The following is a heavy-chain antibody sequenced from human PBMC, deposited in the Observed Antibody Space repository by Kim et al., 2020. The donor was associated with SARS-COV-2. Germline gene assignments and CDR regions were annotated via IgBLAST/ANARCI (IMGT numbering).Heavy chain of an antibody. D-gene: IGHD3-3*01. CDR3: TTSSPDKNSFSLFGIPIMGKHAAFDL. CDR2: IKSGVDGAAT. Sequence: GGSLRLSCTASGFTFSQAWMTWVRQAPGRGLEWVGHIKSGVDGAATDYGAPVKGRFSILRHDPQNTLYLQMNNLRTEDTATYYCTTSSPDKNSFSLFGIPIMGKHAAFDLWGRGTTVTVSS. V-gene: IGHV3-15*01. J-gene: IGHJ3*01. CDR1: GFTFSQAW.